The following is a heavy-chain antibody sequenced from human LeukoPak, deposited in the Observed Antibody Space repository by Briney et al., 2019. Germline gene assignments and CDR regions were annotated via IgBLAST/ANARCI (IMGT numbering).Heavy chain of an antibody. Sequence: PSETLSLTCTVSGSSITSSYWSWIRQSPGKGLEWIGYIHYTGSTNYNPSLKSRVTMLIDTSKNQFSLKLSSVTAADTAVYYCARGRYSAGDNWFDPWGQGTLVTVSS. CDR2: IHYTGST. V-gene: IGHV4-59*01. CDR3: ARGRYSAGDNWFDP. CDR1: GSSITSSY. D-gene: IGHD3-9*01. J-gene: IGHJ5*02.